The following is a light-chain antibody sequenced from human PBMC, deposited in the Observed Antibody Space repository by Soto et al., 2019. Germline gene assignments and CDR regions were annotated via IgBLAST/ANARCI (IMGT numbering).Light chain of an antibody. Sequence: QSALTQPASVSSSPGQSITISCTGTSSDVGDSNYVSWYQQHPGKAPKLMIYEVSNRPSGISNRFSGSKSGRTASLTISGLQAEDEADYYCSSYTKSNTLADVFGTGTQLTVL. CDR1: SSDVGDSNY. CDR2: EVS. J-gene: IGLJ1*01. CDR3: SSYTKSNTLADV. V-gene: IGLV2-14*01.